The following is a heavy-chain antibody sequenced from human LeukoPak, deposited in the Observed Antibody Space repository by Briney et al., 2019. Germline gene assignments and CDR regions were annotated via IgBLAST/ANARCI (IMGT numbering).Heavy chain of an antibody. D-gene: IGHD4-17*01. CDR1: GYTFTTYH. V-gene: IGHV1-8*03. J-gene: IGHJ4*02. CDR3: ARTTSLTASGYDC. CDR2: MNPYNGDR. Sequence: ASVKVSCKTSGYTFTTYHINWVRQATGQGLEWLGWMNPYNGDRGYAQKFQGRLSITSDTSISTAYMELSSVKSDDTAVYFCARTTSLTASGYDCWGQGTLVTVSS.